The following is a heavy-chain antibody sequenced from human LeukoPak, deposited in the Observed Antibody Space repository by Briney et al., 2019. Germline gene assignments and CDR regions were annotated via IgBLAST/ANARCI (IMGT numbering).Heavy chain of an antibody. CDR1: GHTFTSYG. J-gene: IGHJ4*02. CDR3: ARGKYYDSSGYDDY. V-gene: IGHV1-18*01. CDR2: ISAYNGNT. D-gene: IGHD3-22*01. Sequence: ASVKVSCKASGHTFTSYGISWVRQAPGQGLEWMGWISAYNGNTNYAQKLQGRVTMTTDTSTSTAYMELRSLRSDDTAVYYCARGKYYDSSGYDDYWGQGTLVTVSS.